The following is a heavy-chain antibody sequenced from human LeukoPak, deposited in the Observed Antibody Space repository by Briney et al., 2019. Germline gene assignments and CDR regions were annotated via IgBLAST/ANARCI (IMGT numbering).Heavy chain of an antibody. J-gene: IGHJ3*02. Sequence: SETLSLTCTVSGGSISSYYWSWIRQPPGKGLEWIGYIYYSGSTNYNPSLKSRVTISVDTSKDQFSLKLSSVTAADTAVYYCAREDAQEGTNAFDIWGQGTMVTVSS. V-gene: IGHV4-59*01. CDR1: GGSISSYY. D-gene: IGHD2-2*01. CDR2: IYYSGST. CDR3: AREDAQEGTNAFDI.